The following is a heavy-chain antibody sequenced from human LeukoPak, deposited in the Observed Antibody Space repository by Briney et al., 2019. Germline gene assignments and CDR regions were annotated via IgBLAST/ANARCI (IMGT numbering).Heavy chain of an antibody. D-gene: IGHD3-10*01. CDR1: GGSISSYY. CDR3: AKTDLPYYYGSRST. CDR2: IYYSGST. V-gene: IGHV4-59*01. J-gene: IGHJ4*02. Sequence: SETLSLTCTVSGGSISSYYWSWIRQPPGKGLEWIGYIYYSGSTNYNPSLKSRVTISVDTSKNQFSLNLSSVTAADTAVYYCAKTDLPYYYGSRSTWGQGTLVTVSS.